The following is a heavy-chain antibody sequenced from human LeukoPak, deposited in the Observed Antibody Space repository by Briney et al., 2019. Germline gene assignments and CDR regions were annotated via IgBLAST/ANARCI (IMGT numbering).Heavy chain of an antibody. CDR2: ISSSSSTI. D-gene: IGHD5-24*01. CDR1: GFTFSSYS. Sequence: GGSLRLSCAASGFTFSSYSMNWVRQAPGKGLEWVSSISSSSSTIYYADSVKGRFTISRDNAKNSLYLQMNSLRAEDTAVYYCASRGRRDGYIYWGQGTLVTVSS. CDR3: ASRGRRDGYIY. V-gene: IGHV3-48*01. J-gene: IGHJ4*02.